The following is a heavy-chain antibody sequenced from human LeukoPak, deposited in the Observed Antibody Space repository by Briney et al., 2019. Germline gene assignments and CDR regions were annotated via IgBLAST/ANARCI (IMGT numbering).Heavy chain of an antibody. CDR2: ISSSGSTI. CDR3: AELGITMIGGV. Sequence: GGSLRLSCAASGFTFSGYSMNWVRQAPGKGLEWVSYISSSGSTIYYADSVKGRFTISRGNAKNSLYLQMNSLRAEDTAVYYCAELGITMIGGVWGKGTTVTISS. V-gene: IGHV3-48*04. CDR1: GFTFSGYS. J-gene: IGHJ6*04. D-gene: IGHD3-10*02.